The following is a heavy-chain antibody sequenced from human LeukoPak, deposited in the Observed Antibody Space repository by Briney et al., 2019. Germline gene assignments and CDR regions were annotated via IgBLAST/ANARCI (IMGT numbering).Heavy chain of an antibody. J-gene: IGHJ4*02. CDR3: ASGASGYDIFDY. CDR2: INHSGST. D-gene: IGHD5-12*01. CDR1: GGSFSGYY. V-gene: IGHV4-34*01. Sequence: SETLSLTCAVYGGSFSGYYWSWIRQPPGKGLEWIGEINHSGSTNYNPSLKSRVTISVDTSKNQFSLKLSSVTAADTAVYYCASGASGYDIFDYWGQGTLVTVSS.